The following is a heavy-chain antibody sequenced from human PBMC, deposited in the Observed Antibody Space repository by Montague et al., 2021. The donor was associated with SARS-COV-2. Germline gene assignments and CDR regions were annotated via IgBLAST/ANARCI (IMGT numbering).Heavy chain of an antibody. CDR1: GACIGRATQD. J-gene: IGHJ4*02. CDR3: GSDTTAYFRFDY. CDR2: IYYSGTT. Sequence: SETLSLTCTGAGACIGRATQDWGGIGQPPGKDLEGIGTIYYSGTTHYNPSLRSRVTISFDTSKNQVSLRLTSVTAADTAFYYCGSDTTAYFRFDYWGRGTLISVSS. D-gene: IGHD3-9*01. V-gene: IGHV4-39*07.